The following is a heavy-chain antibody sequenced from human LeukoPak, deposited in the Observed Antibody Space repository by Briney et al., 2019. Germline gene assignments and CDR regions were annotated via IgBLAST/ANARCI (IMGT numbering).Heavy chain of an antibody. D-gene: IGHD3-3*01. Sequence: GGSLRLSCTASKFTFSHYGMQWVRQAPGKGLEWVAVISSDGSIKVYADSVKGRFTLSRDNTINTVDLQMNSLRAEDTAVYYCVKEYHSRGFGAYFDYWGQGTLVTVSS. CDR3: VKEYHSRGFGAYFDY. V-gene: IGHV3-30*18. J-gene: IGHJ4*02. CDR1: KFTFSHYG. CDR2: ISSDGSIK.